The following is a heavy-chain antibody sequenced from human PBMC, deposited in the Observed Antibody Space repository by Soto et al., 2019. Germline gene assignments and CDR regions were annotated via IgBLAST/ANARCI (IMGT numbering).Heavy chain of an antibody. Sequence: PSETLSLTCAVSGGSISSGGYSWSWIRQPPGKGLEWIGYMYHSGSTYYNPSLKSRVTMSIDTYKNHFSLRLSSVTAADTAIYFCAREGNLARSLQPLDFWGQGPLVTVSS. CDR2: MYHSGST. J-gene: IGHJ4*02. CDR1: GGSISSGGYS. D-gene: IGHD1-1*01. CDR3: AREGNLARSLQPLDF. V-gene: IGHV4-30-2*01.